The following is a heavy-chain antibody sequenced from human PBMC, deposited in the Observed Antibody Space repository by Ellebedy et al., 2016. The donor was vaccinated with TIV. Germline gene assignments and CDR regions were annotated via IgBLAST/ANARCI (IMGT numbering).Heavy chain of an antibody. CDR3: AKAKYGGASYYYYYMDV. D-gene: IGHD1-26*01. J-gene: IGHJ6*03. V-gene: IGHV3-33*06. CDR2: IWYDGSNK. CDR1: GFTFSSYG. Sequence: GGSLRLSXAASGFTFSSYGMHWVRQAPGKGLEWVAVIWYDGSNKYYADSVKGRFTISRDNSKNTLYLQMNSLRAEDTAVYYCAKAKYGGASYYYYYMDVWGKGTTVTVSS.